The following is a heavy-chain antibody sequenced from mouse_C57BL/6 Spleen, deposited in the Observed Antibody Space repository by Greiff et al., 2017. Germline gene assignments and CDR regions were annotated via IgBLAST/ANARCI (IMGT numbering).Heavy chain of an antibody. V-gene: IGHV14-4*01. Sequence: EVQLQQSGAELVRPGASVKLSCTASGFNIKDDYMHWVKQRPEQGLEWIGWIDPENGDTEYASKFQGKATITADTSSNTAYLQLSSLTSEDTAVYYCTTPPAWCAYWGQGTLVTVSA. CDR2: IDPENGDT. J-gene: IGHJ3*01. CDR1: GFNIKDDY. CDR3: TTPPAWCAY.